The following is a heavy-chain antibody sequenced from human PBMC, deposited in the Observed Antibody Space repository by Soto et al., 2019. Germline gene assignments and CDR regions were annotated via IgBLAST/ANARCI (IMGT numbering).Heavy chain of an antibody. CDR3: ARDKITGLFDY. J-gene: IGHJ4*02. V-gene: IGHV4-34*01. CDR2: INHSGST. CDR1: GGSFSVYY. Sequence: SDTLSLTCAVYGGSFSVYYWTWIRQPPGTGLEWIGEINHSGSTNYNPSLKSRVTISVDTSKNQFSLKLTSVIAADTAVYYCARDKITGLFDYWGQGTLVTVSS. D-gene: IGHD2-8*02.